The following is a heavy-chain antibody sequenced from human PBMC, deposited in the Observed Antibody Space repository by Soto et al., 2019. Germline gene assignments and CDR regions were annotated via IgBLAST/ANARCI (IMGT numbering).Heavy chain of an antibody. CDR2: IIPILGIT. V-gene: IGHV1-69*02. D-gene: IGHD5-12*01. CDR3: GYSGYPWG. J-gene: IGHJ4*02. Sequence: QVQLVQSGAEVKKPGSSVKVSCKASGGTFSSYTISWVRQAPGQGLEWMGRIIPILGITNYAQKFQGRVTITADKATSKAYMELSSLRSEDTAVYYCGYSGYPWGWGQGTLVTVSS. CDR1: GGTFSSYT.